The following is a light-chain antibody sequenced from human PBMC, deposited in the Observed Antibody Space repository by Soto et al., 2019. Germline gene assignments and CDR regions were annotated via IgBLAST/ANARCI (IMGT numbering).Light chain of an antibody. CDR1: SSNIGSNP. V-gene: IGLV1-44*01. CDR3: AAWDDSLNGYV. J-gene: IGLJ1*01. Sequence: QSVLPQPPSASGTPGERVTISCSGSSSNIGSNPVNWYQHLPGTAPKLLIYSNNQRPSGVPDRFSGSKSGASASLAISGLQSEDEADYYCAAWDDSLNGYVFGTGTKVTVL. CDR2: SNN.